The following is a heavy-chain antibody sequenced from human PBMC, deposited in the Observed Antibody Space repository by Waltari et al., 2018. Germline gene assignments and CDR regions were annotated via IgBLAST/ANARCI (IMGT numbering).Heavy chain of an antibody. Sequence: EVQLVESGGGLVQPGGSLRLSCEASGFTFSSYSMNWVRQVPGKGLERVSSISNSSSTIYYADPVKGRFTISRDNAKNSLYLQMNSLRAEDTAVYYCARDHQWLVHYYWCQGTLVTVSS. V-gene: IGHV3-48*01. D-gene: IGHD6-19*01. CDR2: ISNSSSTI. CDR3: ARDHQWLVHYY. J-gene: IGHJ4*02. CDR1: GFTFSSYS.